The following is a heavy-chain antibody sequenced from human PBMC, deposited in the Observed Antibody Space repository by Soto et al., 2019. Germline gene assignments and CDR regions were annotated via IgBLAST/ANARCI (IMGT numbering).Heavy chain of an antibody. V-gene: IGHV4-4*02. CDR2: IYHSGST. J-gene: IGHJ6*02. Sequence: QVQLQESGPGLVKPSGTLSLTCAVSGGSISSSNWWSWVRQPPGKGLEWIGEIYHSGSTNYNPSLKSRVTISVDKSNHQFSLTLSSVTAADTAVYYCARVSGSYYYGMDVWGQGTTVTVSS. CDR1: GGSISSSNW. CDR3: ARVSGSYYYGMDV. D-gene: IGHD3-10*01.